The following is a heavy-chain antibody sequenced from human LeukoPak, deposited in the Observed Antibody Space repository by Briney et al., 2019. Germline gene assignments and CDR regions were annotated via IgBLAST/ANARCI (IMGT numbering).Heavy chain of an antibody. Sequence: GGSLRLSCAASGFTFSTYDVHWVRQAPGKGLEWVAFIRFDGSNKYFADSVKGRFTISRDNSKNTVYVLMNSLRPEDTAVYYCARGTTRLAYYYMDVWGKGTTVTISS. D-gene: IGHD1-26*01. CDR3: ARGTTRLAYYYMDV. CDR1: GFTFSTYD. J-gene: IGHJ6*03. CDR2: IRFDGSNK. V-gene: IGHV3-30*02.